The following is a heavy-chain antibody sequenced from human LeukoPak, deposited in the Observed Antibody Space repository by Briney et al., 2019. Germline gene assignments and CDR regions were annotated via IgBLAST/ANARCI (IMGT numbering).Heavy chain of an antibody. D-gene: IGHD4-11*01. J-gene: IGHJ4*02. CDR3: ARDKTDYGNYYFDY. CDR2: ISYDGNNK. Sequence: GGSLRLSCAASGFIFSTYNMHWVRQAPGKGLAWMASISYDGNNKNYADSVKGRFTVSRDNSKNTLYLQMNSLRTEDTAVYYCARDKTDYGNYYFDYWGQGTLVTVSS. V-gene: IGHV3-30-3*01. CDR1: GFIFSTYN.